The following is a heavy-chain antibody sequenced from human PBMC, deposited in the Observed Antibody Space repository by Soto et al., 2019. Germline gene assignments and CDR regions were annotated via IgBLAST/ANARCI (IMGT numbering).Heavy chain of an antibody. V-gene: IGHV4-4*07. J-gene: IGHJ6*02. Sequence: SETLSLTCRVSGVSISSYYWSWIPQPAGKGLAWIGRIYTSGSTNYNPPPNSRVTMSVDTSKYQFSLKLSSVTAADTAVYFCARDIVVVPAANYYYYGMDVWGQGTTVTVSS. CDR1: GVSISSYY. D-gene: IGHD2-2*01. CDR2: IYTSGST. CDR3: ARDIVVVPAANYYYYGMDV.